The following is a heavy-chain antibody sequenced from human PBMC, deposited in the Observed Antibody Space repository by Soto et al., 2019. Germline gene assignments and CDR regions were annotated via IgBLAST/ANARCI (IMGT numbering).Heavy chain of an antibody. J-gene: IGHJ6*02. V-gene: IGHV3-30-3*01. CDR3: AREDDYGYRYINYGLDV. Sequence: PGGPLRLSGAASGFTFNIYALHWVRQAPGKGLEWVAVISFDGTKKYYSDSVKGRFTISRDNLKNTLYLQMNNLRVEDAALYFCAREDDYGYRYINYGLDVWGQGTTVTSP. CDR1: GFTFNIYA. D-gene: IGHD4-17*01. CDR2: ISFDGTKK.